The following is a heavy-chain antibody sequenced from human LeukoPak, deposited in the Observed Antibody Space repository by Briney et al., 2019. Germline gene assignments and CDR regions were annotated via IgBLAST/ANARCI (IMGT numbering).Heavy chain of an antibody. D-gene: IGHD1-14*01. CDR2: INQDGSEK. CDR1: GFTYRTYW. J-gene: IGHJ6*03. CDR3: ARRSTGRYYYYYMDV. V-gene: IGHV3-7*01. Sequence: GGSLRLSCVASGFTYRTYWMDWVRQAPGKGLEWVANINQDGSEKYHVDSVKGRFTISRDNAKNTLYLQMNSLRAEDTAVYYCARRSTGRYYYYYMDVWGKGTTVTVSS.